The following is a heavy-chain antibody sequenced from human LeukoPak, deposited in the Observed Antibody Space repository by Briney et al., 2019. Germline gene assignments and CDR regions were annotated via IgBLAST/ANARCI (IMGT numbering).Heavy chain of an antibody. CDR3: ARDGGLHTNFDY. J-gene: IGHJ4*02. CDR2: TKPDGSAE. V-gene: IGHV3-7*01. Sequence: GGSLRLSYAASGFTFRNYWMGWVRQAPGKGLEWVANTKPDGSAEYYADSVRGRFTASRDNANNLLYLQMNRLRAEDTAVYYCARDGGLHTNFDYWGQGTLLTVSS. D-gene: IGHD2-15*01. CDR1: GFTFRNYW.